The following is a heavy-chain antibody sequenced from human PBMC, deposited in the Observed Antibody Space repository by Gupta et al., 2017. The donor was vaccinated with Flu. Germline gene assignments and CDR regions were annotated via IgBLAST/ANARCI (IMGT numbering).Heavy chain of an antibody. CDR3: VKNAVVVFMAQADWFDP. CDR1: GFTFSNYA. Sequence: EVQLLESGGGLVQPGGSLRLSCAASGFTFSNYAMSWVRQAPGKGLDWVSVISGSGGSTYYADSVKGRFTISRDNSKNTVYLEMNSLRAEDTAVYYCVKNAVVVFMAQADWFDPWGQGTLVSVSS. J-gene: IGHJ5*02. V-gene: IGHV3-23*01. CDR2: ISGSGGST. D-gene: IGHD2-21*01.